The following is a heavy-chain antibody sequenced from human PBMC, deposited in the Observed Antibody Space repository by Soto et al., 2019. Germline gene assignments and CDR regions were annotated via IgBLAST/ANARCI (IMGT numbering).Heavy chain of an antibody. CDR2: INHSGST. CDR3: ARVVGYSSSWYYYYGMDV. CDR1: GGSISSYY. V-gene: IGHV4-34*01. D-gene: IGHD6-13*01. Sequence: SETLSLTCTVSGGSISSYYWSWIRQPPGKGLEWIGEINHSGSTNYNPSLKSRVTISVDTSKNQFSLKLSSVTAADTAVYYCARVVGYSSSWYYYYGMDVRGQGTTVTVSS. J-gene: IGHJ6*02.